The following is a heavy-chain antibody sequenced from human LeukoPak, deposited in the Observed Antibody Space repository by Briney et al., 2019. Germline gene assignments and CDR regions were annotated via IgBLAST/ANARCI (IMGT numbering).Heavy chain of an antibody. CDR3: TTVEYCSSTSCYDDYYYYYMDV. CDR1: GFTFSNAW. D-gene: IGHD2-2*01. CDR2: IKSKTDGGTT. J-gene: IGHJ6*03. V-gene: IGHV3-15*01. Sequence: GGSLRLSCAASGFTFSNAWMSWVRQAPGKGLEWVGRIKSKTDGGTTDYAAPVKGRFTISRDDSKNTLYLQMNSLKTEDTAVYYCTTVEYCSSTSCYDDYYYYYMDVWGKGTTVTVSS.